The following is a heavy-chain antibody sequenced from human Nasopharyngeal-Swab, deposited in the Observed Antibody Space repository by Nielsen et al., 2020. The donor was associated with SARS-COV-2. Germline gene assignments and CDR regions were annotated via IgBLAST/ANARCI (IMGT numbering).Heavy chain of an antibody. D-gene: IGHD4-17*01. J-gene: IGHJ3*01. Sequence: KVSCKGFGYSFSNYWFAWVRQMPGKGLELIGIIYPGNSDTRYSPSFQGQVTISADKSISTAYLQWSSLRASDAAIYYCARQRTTLTLGRAFDLWGQGTMVTVSS. V-gene: IGHV5-51*01. CDR1: GYSFSNYW. CDR3: ARQRTTLTLGRAFDL. CDR2: IYPGNSDT.